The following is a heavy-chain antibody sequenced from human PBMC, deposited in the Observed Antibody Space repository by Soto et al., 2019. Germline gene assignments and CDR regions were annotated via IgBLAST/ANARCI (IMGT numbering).Heavy chain of an antibody. D-gene: IGHD1-26*01. CDR3: TTDAVEPAQVGY. V-gene: IGHV3-15*01. CDR2: IKSKTDGGTT. Sequence: EVQLVESGGGLVKPGGSLRLSCAASGFTFSNAWMSWVRQAPGKGLEWVGHIKSKTDGGTTDYAAPVKGRFTISRDDSKNTLYLQMNSLKTEDTAVYYCTTDAVEPAQVGYWGQGTLVTVSS. J-gene: IGHJ4*02. CDR1: GFTFSNAW.